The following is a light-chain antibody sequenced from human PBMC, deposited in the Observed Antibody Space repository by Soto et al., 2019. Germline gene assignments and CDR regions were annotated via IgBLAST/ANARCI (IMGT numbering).Light chain of an antibody. J-gene: IGLJ1*01. CDR3: SSYTSYTSYV. CDR1: SSDVGGYKY. CDR2: DVS. Sequence: ALTQPASVSGSPGQSIAISCTGTSSDVGGYKYVSWYQQYPGKAPKLMIYDVSNRPSGVPDRFSGSKSGNTASLTISGLQSEDEADYYCSSYTSYTSYVFGTGTRSPS. V-gene: IGLV2-14*01.